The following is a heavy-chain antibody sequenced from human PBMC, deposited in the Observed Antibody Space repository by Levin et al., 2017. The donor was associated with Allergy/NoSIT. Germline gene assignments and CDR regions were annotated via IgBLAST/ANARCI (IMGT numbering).Heavy chain of an antibody. CDR3: ARDGSGSFYNPHIYYFDY. Sequence: KPGGSLRLSCAASGFTFSSYSMIWVRQPPGKGLEWVSCISSRSSYIYYADSVKGRFTISRDDAKNSLYLQMNSLTAEDTAVYYCARDGSGSFYNPHIYYFDYWGQGTLVTVSS. CDR1: GFTFSSYS. CDR2: ISSRSSYI. J-gene: IGHJ4*02. D-gene: IGHD3-10*01. V-gene: IGHV3-21*01.